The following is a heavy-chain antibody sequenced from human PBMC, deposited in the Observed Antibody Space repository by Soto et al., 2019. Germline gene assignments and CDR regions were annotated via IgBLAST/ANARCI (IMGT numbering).Heavy chain of an antibody. J-gene: IGHJ4*02. Sequence: GGSLRLSCAASGFTFSSYAMHWVRQAPGEGLEWVAVISYDGSNKYYADSVKGRFTVSRDNSKNTLYLQMNNLRPEDTAVYYCAKEDVPAAGTTNHIWGLGTMVTVSS. CDR2: ISYDGSNK. D-gene: IGHD6-13*01. CDR3: AKEDVPAAGTTNHI. V-gene: IGHV3-30-3*01. CDR1: GFTFSSYA.